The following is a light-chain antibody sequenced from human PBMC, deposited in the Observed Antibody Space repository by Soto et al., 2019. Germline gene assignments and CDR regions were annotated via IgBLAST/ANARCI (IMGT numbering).Light chain of an antibody. CDR2: DAS. V-gene: IGKV3-11*01. Sequence: EIVLTQSPATLSLSPGERATLSYRASQSVSSYLAWYQQKPGQAPRLLIYDASNRATGIPARFSGSGSGKDFTLTISSLEPEDFAVYYCQQRSNWPPTFGQGTRLEIK. J-gene: IGKJ5*01. CDR1: QSVSSY. CDR3: QQRSNWPPT.